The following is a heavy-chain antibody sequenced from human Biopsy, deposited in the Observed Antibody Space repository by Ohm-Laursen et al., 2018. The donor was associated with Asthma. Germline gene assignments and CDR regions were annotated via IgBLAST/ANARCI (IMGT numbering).Heavy chain of an antibody. CDR3: ASDFPKDYVRYNFQF. Sequence: SSVKVSCKISGYSLTDLSMHWVRQAPGQGLEWMGGHDHEEGGTVNARRFQGGVTMTEDTSTDTAYMELSGLSSDDTAVYYCASDFPKDYVRYNFQFWGQGTLVTVSS. CDR2: HDHEEGGT. D-gene: IGHD4-17*01. CDR1: GYSLTDLS. V-gene: IGHV1-24*01. J-gene: IGHJ4*02.